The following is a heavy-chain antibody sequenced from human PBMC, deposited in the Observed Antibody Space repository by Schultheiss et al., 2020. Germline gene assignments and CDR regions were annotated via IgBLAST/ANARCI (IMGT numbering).Heavy chain of an antibody. CDR2: MNPNSGNT. CDR1: GYTFTSYY. J-gene: IGHJ5*02. Sequence: KISCKASGYTFTSYYMHWVRQATGQGLEWMGWMNPNSGNTGYAQKFQGRVTMTRNTSISTAYMELSSLRSEDTAVYYCARDYGDYGYRGFDPWGQGTLVTVSS. V-gene: IGHV1-8*02. CDR3: ARDYGDYGYRGFDP. D-gene: IGHD4-17*01.